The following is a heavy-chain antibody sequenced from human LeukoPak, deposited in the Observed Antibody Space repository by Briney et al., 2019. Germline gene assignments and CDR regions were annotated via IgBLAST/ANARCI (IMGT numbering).Heavy chain of an antibody. CDR1: GFTFEKYV. Sequence: GGSLRLSCVASGFTFEKYVMNWVRQAPGKGLEWLATIYGSGVSISYTDSVKGRFTISRDNSNNTLYLQMNSLRAEDTAMYFCAKDLGWELPAEAYWGQGVLVTVSS. D-gene: IGHD1-26*01. J-gene: IGHJ1*01. CDR2: IYGSGVSI. V-gene: IGHV3-23*01. CDR3: AKDLGWELPAEAY.